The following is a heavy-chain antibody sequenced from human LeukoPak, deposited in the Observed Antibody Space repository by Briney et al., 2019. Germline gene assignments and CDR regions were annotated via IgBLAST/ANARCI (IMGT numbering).Heavy chain of an antibody. CDR3: ARAQITMVRGVIIFHYFDY. J-gene: IGHJ4*02. V-gene: IGHV3-21*04. Sequence: GGSLRLSCAVSGFTFSSYSMNWVRQAPGKGLEWVSSISSSTYIYYAESVKGRFTISRDNAKNSLYLQMNSLRAEDTALYYCARAQITMVRGVIIFHYFDYWGQGTLVTVSS. CDR1: GFTFSSYS. D-gene: IGHD3-10*01. CDR2: ISSSTYI.